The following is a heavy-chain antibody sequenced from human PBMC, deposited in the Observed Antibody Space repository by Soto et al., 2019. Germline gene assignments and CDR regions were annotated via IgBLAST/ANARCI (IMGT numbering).Heavy chain of an antibody. CDR3: ARSLRAVTGLDSFDI. CDR1: GFTFSSYS. Sequence: GGSLRLSCAASGFTFSSYSMNWVRQAPGKGLEWVSSISSGGSYRFYADSMKGRFTISRDNTKKSLYLQMNSLRAEDTAVYYCARSLRAVTGLDSFDIWGQGTVVTVSS. D-gene: IGHD6-19*01. J-gene: IGHJ3*02. V-gene: IGHV3-21*01. CDR2: ISSGGSYR.